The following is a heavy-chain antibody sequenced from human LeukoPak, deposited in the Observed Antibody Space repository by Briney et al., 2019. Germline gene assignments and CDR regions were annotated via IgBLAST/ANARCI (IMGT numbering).Heavy chain of an antibody. CDR3: ARLDKFVDY. D-gene: IGHD3-10*01. CDR2: IYTGDSES. Sequence: GESLKISCKGSGYSFTSYWIGRVRRLPGKGLEWMGIIYTGDSESRYSPSFQGQVTFSADKSISTAYLQWSSLKASDTAMYYCARLDKFVDYWGQGTLVTVSS. J-gene: IGHJ4*02. V-gene: IGHV5-51*01. CDR1: GYSFTSYW.